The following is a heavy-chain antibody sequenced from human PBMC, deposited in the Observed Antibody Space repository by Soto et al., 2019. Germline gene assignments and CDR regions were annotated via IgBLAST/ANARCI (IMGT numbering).Heavy chain of an antibody. V-gene: IGHV3-30-3*01. D-gene: IGHD3-10*01. CDR2: ISYDGSNK. J-gene: IGHJ3*01. Sequence: LRLSCAASGFTFSSYAMHWVRQAPGEGLEWVAVISYDGSNKYYADSVKGRFTISRDNSKNTLYLQMNSLGAEDTAVYYCARIWFGYLLLNKRISEAFLFWCQATMV. CDR1: GFTFSSYA. CDR3: ARIWFGYLLLNKRISEAFLF.